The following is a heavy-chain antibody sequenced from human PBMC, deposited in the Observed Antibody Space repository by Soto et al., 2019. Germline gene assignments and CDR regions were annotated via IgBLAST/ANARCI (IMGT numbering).Heavy chain of an antibody. CDR1: GCTFSSYW. D-gene: IGHD2-2*01. V-gene: IGHV3-74*01. CDR2: INSDGSST. J-gene: IGHJ6*02. Sequence: GGSLRLSCAASGCTFSSYWMHWVRQAPGKGLVWVSRINSDGSSTSYADSVKGRFTISRDNAKNTLYLQMNSLRAEDTAVYYCARVGCSSTSCYYYYYYGMDVWGQGTTVTVSS. CDR3: ARVGCSSTSCYYYYYYGMDV.